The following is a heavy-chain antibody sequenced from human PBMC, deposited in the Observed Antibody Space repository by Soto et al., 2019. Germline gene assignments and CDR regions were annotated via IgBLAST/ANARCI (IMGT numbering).Heavy chain of an antibody. Sequence: EVQLVESGGVVVQPGGSLRLSCAASGFTFDDYTMHWVRQAPGKGLEWVSLISWDGGSTYYADSVKGRFTISRDNSKNSLYLQMNILRTEDTALYYCAKDAAGSMDVWGQGTTVTVSS. D-gene: IGHD6-13*01. V-gene: IGHV3-43*01. J-gene: IGHJ6*02. CDR2: ISWDGGST. CDR1: GFTFDDYT. CDR3: AKDAAGSMDV.